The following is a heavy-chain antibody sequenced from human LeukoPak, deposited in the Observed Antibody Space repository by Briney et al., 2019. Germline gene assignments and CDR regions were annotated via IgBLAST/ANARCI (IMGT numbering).Heavy chain of an antibody. J-gene: IGHJ4*02. CDR1: GFTFSSYA. Sequence: GGSLRLSCAASGFTFSSYAMSWVRQAPGKGLEWVSGISASGGSTYYTDSVKGRFTISRDNSKNTLYLQLNSLRAEDTAVYYCAKDAPGYYDVDYFDYWGQGTLVTVSS. V-gene: IGHV3-23*01. CDR2: ISASGGST. CDR3: AKDAPGYYDVDYFDY. D-gene: IGHD3-10*02.